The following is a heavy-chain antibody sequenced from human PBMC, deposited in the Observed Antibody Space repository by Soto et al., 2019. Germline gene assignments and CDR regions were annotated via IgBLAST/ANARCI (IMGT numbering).Heavy chain of an antibody. CDR2: IYYSGST. CDR1: GGSISSGDYY. V-gene: IGHV4-30-4*01. D-gene: IGHD3-10*01. Sequence: QVQLQESGPGLVKPSQTLSLTCTVSGGSISSGDYYWSWIRQPPGKGLEWIGYIYYSGSTYYNPSLKCRVTTPVDTSKNQFSLKLSSVTAADTAVYYCAIAKGSGFLVSWGQGTLVTVSS. CDR3: AIAKGSGFLVS. J-gene: IGHJ4*02.